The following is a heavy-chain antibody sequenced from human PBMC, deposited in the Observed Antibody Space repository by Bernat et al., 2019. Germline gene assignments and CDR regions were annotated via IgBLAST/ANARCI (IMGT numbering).Heavy chain of an antibody. J-gene: IGHJ5*02. D-gene: IGHD6-19*01. V-gene: IGHV4-59*08. CDR3: AGAGYSSGWETRFDP. CDR1: GGSISSYY. CDR2: IYYSGST. Sequence: QVQLQESGPGLVKPSETLSLTCTVSGGSISSYYWSWIRQPPGKGLEWIGYIYYSGSTNYNPSLKSRVTISVDTSKNQFSLKLSSVTAADTAVYYCAGAGYSSGWETRFDPWGQGTLVTVSS.